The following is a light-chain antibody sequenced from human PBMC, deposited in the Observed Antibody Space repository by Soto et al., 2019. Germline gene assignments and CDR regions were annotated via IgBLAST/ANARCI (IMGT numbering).Light chain of an antibody. CDR3: QQYYGTPWT. CDR2: WAS. V-gene: IGKV4-1*01. Sequence: DFVMTQSPDSLAVSLGERATINCKSSQSVFWSPNNKNYLAWYQHKPGQPPKLLISWASIRNSGVPDRFSGSGSGTDFTLTINSLQTEDVAVYYCQQYYGTPWTFGQGTKVEIK. J-gene: IGKJ1*01. CDR1: QSVFWSPNNKNY.